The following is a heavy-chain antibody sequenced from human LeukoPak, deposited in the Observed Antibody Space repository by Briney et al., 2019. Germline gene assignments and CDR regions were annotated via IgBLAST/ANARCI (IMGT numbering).Heavy chain of an antibody. CDR2: INHSGST. CDR3: ARGSGGSYYGSGSYVQNWFDP. D-gene: IGHD3-10*01. Sequence: PSETLSLTCAVYGGSFSGYYWSWIRQPPGKGLEWIGEINHSGSTNYNPSLKSRVTISVDTSKNQFSLKLSSVTAADTAVYYCARGSGGSYYGSGSYVQNWFDPWGQGTLVTASS. J-gene: IGHJ5*02. V-gene: IGHV4-34*01. CDR1: GGSFSGYY.